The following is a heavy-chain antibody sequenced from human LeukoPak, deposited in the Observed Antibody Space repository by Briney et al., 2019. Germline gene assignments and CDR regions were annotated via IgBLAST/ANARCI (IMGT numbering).Heavy chain of an antibody. V-gene: IGHV1-2*02. Sequence: ASVKVSCKASGYTFTGYYMHWVRQAPGQGLEWMGWINPNSGGTNYAQKFQGRVTMTRDTSISTAYMELSRLRSDDTAVYYCARDPITGTHRAYYFDYWAQGTLVTVSS. CDR2: INPNSGGT. CDR1: GYTFTGYY. J-gene: IGHJ4*02. CDR3: ARDPITGTHRAYYFDY. D-gene: IGHD1-7*01.